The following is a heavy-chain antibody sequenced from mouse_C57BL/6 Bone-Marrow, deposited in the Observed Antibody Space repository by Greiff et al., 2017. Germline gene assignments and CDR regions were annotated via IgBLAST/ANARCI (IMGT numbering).Heavy chain of an antibody. CDR2: FYPGSGSI. J-gene: IGHJ3*01. D-gene: IGHD2-3*01. CDR3: ARHDYDGYYLAWFAY. Sequence: VKLVESGAELVKPGASVKLSCKASGYTFTEYTIHWVKQRSGQGLEWIGWFYPGSGSIKYNEKFKDKATLTADKSSSTVYMELSRLTSEDSAVYFCARHDYDGYYLAWFAYWGQGTLVTVSA. V-gene: IGHV1-62-2*01. CDR1: GYTFTEYT.